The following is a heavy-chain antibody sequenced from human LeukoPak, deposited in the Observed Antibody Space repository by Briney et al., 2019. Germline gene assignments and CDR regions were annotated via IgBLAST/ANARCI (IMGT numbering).Heavy chain of an antibody. D-gene: IGHD2-15*01. J-gene: IGHJ6*02. CDR3: ARVRGYCSGGSCYYYGMDV. Sequence: ASVKVSCRASGYTFTGYYMHWVRQAPGQGLEWMGWINPNSGGTNYAQKFQGRVTMTRDTSISTAYMELSRLRSDDTAVYYCARVRGYCSGGSCYYYGMDVWGQGTTVTVSS. CDR2: INPNSGGT. V-gene: IGHV1-2*02. CDR1: GYTFTGYY.